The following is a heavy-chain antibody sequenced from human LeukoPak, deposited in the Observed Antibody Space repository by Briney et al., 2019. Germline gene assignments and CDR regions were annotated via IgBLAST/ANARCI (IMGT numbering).Heavy chain of an antibody. V-gene: IGHV3-48*03. Sequence: GSLRLFCAASGFTFSSYEMNWVRQAPGKGLEWVSYISSSGSTIYYADSVKGRFTISRDNAKNSLYLQMNSLRAEDTAVYYCAELGITMIGGVWGKGTTVTISS. CDR2: ISSSGSTI. CDR3: AELGITMIGGV. J-gene: IGHJ6*04. CDR1: GFTFSSYE. D-gene: IGHD3-10*02.